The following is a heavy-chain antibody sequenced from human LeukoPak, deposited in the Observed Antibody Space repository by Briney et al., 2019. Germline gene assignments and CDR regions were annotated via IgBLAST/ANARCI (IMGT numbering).Heavy chain of an antibody. CDR2: INHSGST. CDR3: ARDKESSGWYGLGAFDI. D-gene: IGHD6-19*01. J-gene: IGHJ3*02. V-gene: IGHV4-34*01. Sequence: PSETLSLTCAVYGGSFSGYYWSWIRQPPGKGLELMGEINHSGSTNYNPSLKSRVTISVDTSKNQFSLKLSSVTAADTAVYYCARDKESSGWYGLGAFDIWGQGTMVTVSS. CDR1: GGSFSGYY.